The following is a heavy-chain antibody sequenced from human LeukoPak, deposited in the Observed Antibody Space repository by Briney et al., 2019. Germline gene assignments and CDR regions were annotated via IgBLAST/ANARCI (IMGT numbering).Heavy chain of an antibody. Sequence: PSETLSLTCTVSGGSIGNGDHYWSWIRQHPGKGLEWIGYIYYSGSTYYNPSLKSRVTISVDTSKNQFSLKLSSVTAADTAVYYCARDRAPGDYYGSGSLGYYYGMDVWGQGTTVTVSS. V-gene: IGHV4-31*03. CDR1: GGSIGNGDHY. J-gene: IGHJ6*02. CDR3: ARDRAPGDYYGSGSLGYYYGMDV. D-gene: IGHD3-10*01. CDR2: IYYSGST.